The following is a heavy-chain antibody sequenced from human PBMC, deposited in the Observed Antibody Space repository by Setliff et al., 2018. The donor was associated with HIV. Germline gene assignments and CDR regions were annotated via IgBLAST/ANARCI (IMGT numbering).Heavy chain of an antibody. CDR3: ARVTPSFPYYFDL. V-gene: IGHV4-59*08. CDR1: GDSISRHY. J-gene: IGHJ4*02. CDR2: IYYTGST. Sequence: PSETLSLTCTVSGDSISRHYWNWIRQSPGRGLEWIGSIYYTGSTNYNPSLKSRVAISLDTSMNQFSLSLQSVSATDTATYYCARVTPSFPYYFDLWGQGALVTVSS.